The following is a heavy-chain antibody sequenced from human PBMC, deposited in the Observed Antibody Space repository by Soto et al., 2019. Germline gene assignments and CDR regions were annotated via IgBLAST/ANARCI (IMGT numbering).Heavy chain of an antibody. CDR1: GYTFTTYG. Sequence: QVQLVQSGAEVRKPGASVKVSCKASGYTFTTYGISWVRQAPGQGLEWMGWISGYNGHTKYAQKFQGRVTMTTDTPTSPVYMDLRSLRSDDTAVYYCAREGEMPYYYYGLDVWGQGTTVTVSS. CDR3: AREGEMPYYYYGLDV. J-gene: IGHJ6*02. CDR2: ISGYNGHT. V-gene: IGHV1-18*01. D-gene: IGHD3-16*01.